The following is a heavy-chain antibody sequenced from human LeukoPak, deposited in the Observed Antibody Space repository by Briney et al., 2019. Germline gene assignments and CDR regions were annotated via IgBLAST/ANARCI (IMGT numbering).Heavy chain of an antibody. D-gene: IGHD3-22*01. Sequence: PSQTLSLTCTVSGGSISSGSYYWSWIRQPAGKGLEWIGRIYTSGSTNYNPSLKSRVTISVDTSKNQFSLKLSSVTAADTAVYYCARDPYYYDSSGYLYYYMDVWGKGTTVTISS. CDR1: GGSISSGSYY. CDR2: IYTSGST. V-gene: IGHV4-61*02. CDR3: ARDPYYYDSSGYLYYYMDV. J-gene: IGHJ6*03.